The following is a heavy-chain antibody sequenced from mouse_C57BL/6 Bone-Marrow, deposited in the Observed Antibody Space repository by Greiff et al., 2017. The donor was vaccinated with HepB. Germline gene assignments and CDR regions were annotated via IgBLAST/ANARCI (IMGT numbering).Heavy chain of an antibody. CDR1: GFTFSSYA. CDR2: ISSGGDYI. CDR3: TRDAVLYYFDY. V-gene: IGHV5-9-1*02. Sequence: EAQVVESGEGLVKPGGSLKLSCAASGFTFSSYAMSWVRQTPEKRLEWVAYISSGGDYIYYADTVKGRFTISRDNARNTLYLQMSSLKSEDTAMYYCTRDAVLYYFDYWGQGTTLTVSS. J-gene: IGHJ2*01.